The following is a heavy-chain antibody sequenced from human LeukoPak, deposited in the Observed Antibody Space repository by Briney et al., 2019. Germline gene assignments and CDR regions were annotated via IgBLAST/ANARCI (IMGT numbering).Heavy chain of an antibody. D-gene: IGHD2-2*01. CDR1: GFTFSSYA. Sequence: PGGSLRLSCAASGFTFSSYAMSWVRQAPGKGLEWVSAISGSGGSTYYADSVKGRFTISRDNSKNTLYLQMNSLRAEDTAVYYCVVVVPAANLASSQDWGQGTLATVSS. CDR3: VVVVPAANLASSQD. J-gene: IGHJ4*02. CDR2: ISGSGGST. V-gene: IGHV3-23*01.